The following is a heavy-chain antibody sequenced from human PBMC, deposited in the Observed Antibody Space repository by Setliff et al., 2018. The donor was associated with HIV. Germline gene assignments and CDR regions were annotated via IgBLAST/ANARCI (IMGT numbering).Heavy chain of an antibody. CDR2: VTPILHTT. CDR1: GYTFTTFG. D-gene: IGHD3-16*01. CDR3: AWGTQRPIDS. J-gene: IGHJ4*02. Sequence: SVKVSCKASGYTFTTFGISWVRQAPGQGLEWMGGVTPILHTTNYAQKFQGRVTITADRSIDIAYMKLSSLTSEDTAMYFCAWGTQRPIDSWGQGMLVTVSS. V-gene: IGHV1-69*10.